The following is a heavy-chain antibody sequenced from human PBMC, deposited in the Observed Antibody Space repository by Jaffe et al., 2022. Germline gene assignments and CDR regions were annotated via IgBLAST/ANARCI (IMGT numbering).Heavy chain of an antibody. CDR3: AKDRLTAAADSGFDY. J-gene: IGHJ4*02. D-gene: IGHD6-13*01. CDR1: GFTFSSYG. CDR2: IRYDGSNK. V-gene: IGHV3-30*02. Sequence: QVQLVESGGGVVQPGGSLRLSCAASGFTFSSYGMHWVRQAPGKGLEWVAFIRYDGSNKYYADSVKGRFTISRDNSKNTLYLQMNSLRAEDTAVYYCAKDRLTAAADSGFDYWGQGTLVTVSS.